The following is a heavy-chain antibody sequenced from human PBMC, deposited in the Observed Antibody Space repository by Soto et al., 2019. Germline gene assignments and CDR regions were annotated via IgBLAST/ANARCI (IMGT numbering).Heavy chain of an antibody. CDR3: ARATATGGGAFDI. J-gene: IGHJ3*02. Sequence: GGSLRLSCAASGFTCSSYDMSWVRQAPGKGLEWVSTILVRGSTHYPDSVKGRFTISRDNSKNTVSLQMNSLTAGDTAVYYCARATATGGGAFDICGRGTMVTVSS. D-gene: IGHD2-8*02. V-gene: IGHV3-23*01. CDR1: GFTCSSYD. CDR2: ILVRGST.